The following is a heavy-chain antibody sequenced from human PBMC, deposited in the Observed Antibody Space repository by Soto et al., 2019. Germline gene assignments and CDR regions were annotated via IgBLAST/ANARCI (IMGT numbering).Heavy chain of an antibody. V-gene: IGHV3-21*06. CDR3: ARESEDLTSNFDY. Sequence: GGSLRLSCAASGFSLDDYAMHWVRQVPGKGLEWVSSISSTTNYIYYGDSMKGRFTISRDNAKNSLYLEMNSLRAEDTAVYYCARESEDLTSNFDYWGQGTLVTVSS. CDR2: ISSTTNYI. CDR1: GFSLDDYA. J-gene: IGHJ4*02.